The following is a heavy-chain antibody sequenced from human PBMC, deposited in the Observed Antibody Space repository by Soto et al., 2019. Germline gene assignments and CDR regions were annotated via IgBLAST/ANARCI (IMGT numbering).Heavy chain of an antibody. CDR2: ITVRGDGT. CDR1: GFAFSSSV. D-gene: IGHD6-19*01. V-gene: IGHV3-23*01. J-gene: IGHJ4*02. Sequence: EVHLLESGGDLVQPGGSLRLSCAASGFAFSSSVMGWVRQAPGKGLEWVSTITVRGDGTFYADSVKGRFSISRDNSENTLSLQMNSLRPDDTATYYCVKSRAGDFDYRGQGTLVTVSS. CDR3: VKSRAGDFDY.